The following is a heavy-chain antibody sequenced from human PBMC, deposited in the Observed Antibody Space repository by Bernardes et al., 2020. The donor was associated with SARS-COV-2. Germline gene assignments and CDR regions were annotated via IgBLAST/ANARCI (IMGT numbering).Heavy chain of an antibody. J-gene: IGHJ6*02. V-gene: IGHV4-31*03. Sequence: SETLSLTCSVSGGSITSGTYFWSWIRQHPGKGLEWIGYISNSGGTFYNPSLKSRLTISADTSKTQFSLTLSSVTAADTAVYYCARDAFPYGMDVWGQGTTVTVSS. CDR3: ARDAFPYGMDV. CDR2: ISNSGGT. CDR1: GGSITSGTYF.